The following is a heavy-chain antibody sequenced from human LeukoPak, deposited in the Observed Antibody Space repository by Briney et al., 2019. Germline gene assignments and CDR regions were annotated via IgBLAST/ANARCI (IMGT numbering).Heavy chain of an antibody. CDR2: ISGSGGST. CDR1: GFTFSSYA. V-gene: IGHV3-23*01. D-gene: IGHD1-26*01. CDR3: AGGSSMEV. J-gene: IGHJ6*04. Sequence: GGSLRLSCAASGFTFSSYAMSWVRQAPGKGLEWVSAISGSGGSTYYADSVKGRFTISRDNARNSLYLQMNSLRVEDTAVYFCAGGSSMEVWGKGTAVTVSS.